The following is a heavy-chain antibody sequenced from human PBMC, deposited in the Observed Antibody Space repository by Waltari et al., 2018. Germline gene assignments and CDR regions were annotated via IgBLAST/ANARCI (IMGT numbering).Heavy chain of an antibody. CDR2: MNPNSGNT. V-gene: IGHV1-8*03. J-gene: IGHJ5*02. D-gene: IGHD3-10*01. Sequence: QVQLFQSGAEVKTPGASVQVAGSASGSTFTSYDVHWLPQATGQGLEWMGWMNPNSGNTGDAQKFQGRVTITRNTSISTAYMELSSLRSEDTAVDYCAREGKSPGDWFDPWGQGTLVTVSS. CDR1: GSTFTSYD. CDR3: AREGKSPGDWFDP.